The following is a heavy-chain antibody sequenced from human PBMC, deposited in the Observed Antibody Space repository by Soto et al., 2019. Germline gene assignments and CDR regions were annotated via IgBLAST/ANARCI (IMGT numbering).Heavy chain of an antibody. D-gene: IGHD3-10*01. Sequence: QVQVQESGPGLVKPSQTLSLKCSVSGGSIGSRDYYWSWIRQHPEKGLEWIGSIYYNGNTEFNPSLRGRPPISLDTSMNEFSLKLTSVTGADTAVYYCVGDKGGAALKGSGMDVWGQGTTVTVS. CDR3: VGDKGGAALKGSGMDV. V-gene: IGHV4-31*02. CDR2: IYYNGNT. J-gene: IGHJ6*02. CDR1: GGSIGSRDYY.